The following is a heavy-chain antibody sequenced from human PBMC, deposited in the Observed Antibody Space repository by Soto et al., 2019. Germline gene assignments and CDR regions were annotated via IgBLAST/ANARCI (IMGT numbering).Heavy chain of an antibody. D-gene: IGHD6-13*01. CDR3: GLVAAAGYDYYYYGMDV. CDR1: GFIFSNYA. CDR2: ISYDGNNK. V-gene: IGHV3-30-3*01. Sequence: GGSLRLSCAASGFIFSNYAMHWVRQAPGKGLEWVAVISYDGNNKYYAAPVKGRFTISRDDSKNTLYLQMNSLKTEDTAVYYCGLVAAAGYDYYYYGMDVWGQGTTVTV. J-gene: IGHJ6*02.